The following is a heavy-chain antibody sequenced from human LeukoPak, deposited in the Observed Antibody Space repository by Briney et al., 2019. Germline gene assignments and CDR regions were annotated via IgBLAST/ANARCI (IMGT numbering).Heavy chain of an antibody. CDR3: ANPVRLTF. CDR2: ISGSGGTT. J-gene: IGHJ4*02. V-gene: IGHV3-23*01. CDR1: GFTFNSYV. Sequence: GGSLRLSCAASGFTFNSYVMTWVRQAPGKGLEGVSAISGSGGTTYYADSVKGRFTISRDNSKNTLYLQMNSLRAEDTAVYYCANPVRLTFWGQGTLVTVSS. D-gene: IGHD1-14*01.